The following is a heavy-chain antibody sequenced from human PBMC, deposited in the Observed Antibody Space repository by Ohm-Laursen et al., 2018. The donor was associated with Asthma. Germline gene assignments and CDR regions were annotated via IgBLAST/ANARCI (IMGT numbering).Heavy chain of an antibody. CDR2: IWYDGSNK. D-gene: IGHD6-19*01. Sequence: SLRLSCAASGFIFSSYGMHWVRQAPGKGLEWVAVIWYDGSNKYYADSVKGRFTISRDNSKNTLYLQMNSLRAEDTAVYYCTKAGRIAVAGTKWYFDLWGRGTLVTVSS. V-gene: IGHV3-33*06. J-gene: IGHJ2*01. CDR1: GFIFSSYG. CDR3: TKAGRIAVAGTKWYFDL.